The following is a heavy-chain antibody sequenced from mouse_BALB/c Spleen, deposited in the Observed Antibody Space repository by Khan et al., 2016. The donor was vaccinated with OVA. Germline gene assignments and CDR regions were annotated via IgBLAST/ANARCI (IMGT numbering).Heavy chain of an antibody. CDR1: GYSITSGYS. J-gene: IGHJ1*01. CDR2: IHYSGTT. D-gene: IGHD1-1*01. Sequence: EVQLQESGPDLVKPSQSLSLTCTVTGYSITSGYSWHWIRQFPGNKLEWMGYIHYSGTTNYNPSLKSRISITRDTSKNQFFLQLNSVTTEDTATYYCARSGTTVIAYWYFDVWGAGTTVTVSS. CDR3: ARSGTTVIAYWYFDV. V-gene: IGHV3-1*02.